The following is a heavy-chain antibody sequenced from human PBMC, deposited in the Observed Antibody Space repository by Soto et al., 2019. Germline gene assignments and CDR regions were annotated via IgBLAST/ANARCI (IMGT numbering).Heavy chain of an antibody. CDR2: IISRSSTT. J-gene: IGHJ5*02. CDR1: VVPFRVYS. V-gene: IGHV3-48*01. D-gene: IGHD2-2*01. CDR3: AREMAAINCFDP. Sequence: HPGGSLSLSCAASVVPFRVYSVDGFRKAPGKGLEGVSYIISRSSTTYYADSVKGRVTISRDTAKNPLYLKMSSLSAEDTAVYYCAREMAAINCFDPWGQGTLVTVSS.